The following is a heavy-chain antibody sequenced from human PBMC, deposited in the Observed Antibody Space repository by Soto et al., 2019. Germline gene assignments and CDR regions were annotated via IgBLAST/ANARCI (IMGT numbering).Heavy chain of an antibody. CDR2: IIPIFGTA. Sequence: SVKVSCKASGGTFSSYAISWVRQAPGQGLEWMGGIIPIFGTANYAQKFQGRVTITADESTSTAYMELSSLRSEDTAVYYCARGGGNTAMVTFDYWGQGTLVTVSS. CDR3: ARGGGNTAMVTFDY. J-gene: IGHJ4*02. V-gene: IGHV1-69*13. CDR1: GGTFSSYA. D-gene: IGHD5-18*01.